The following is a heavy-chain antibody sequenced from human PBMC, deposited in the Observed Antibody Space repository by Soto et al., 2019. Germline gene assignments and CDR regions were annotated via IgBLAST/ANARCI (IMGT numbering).Heavy chain of an antibody. V-gene: IGHV3-23*01. D-gene: IGHD6-6*01. CDR1: GFTFTSYA. J-gene: IGHJ5*02. CDR3: AKWRAARPGGKFDP. CDR2: ISGSGGMT. Sequence: GGSLRLSCAASGFTFTSYAMSWVRQAPGKGLEWVSGISGSGGMTYYADSVKGRFTISRDNSKNTLYLQMNSLRAEDTAVYYCAKWRAARPGGKFDPWGQGTLVTVSS.